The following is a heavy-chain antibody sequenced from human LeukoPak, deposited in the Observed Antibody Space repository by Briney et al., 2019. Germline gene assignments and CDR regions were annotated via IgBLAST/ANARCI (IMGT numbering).Heavy chain of an antibody. Sequence: GRSLRLSCAASGFTFSSYAMHWVRQAPGKGLEWVAVISYDGSHYSYADSVKGRFTISRDNSKKTLYLQMNSLRTEDTAVYYCARGRYDSSGSYSLFDYWGQGTLVTVSS. V-gene: IGHV3-30*04. D-gene: IGHD3-22*01. J-gene: IGHJ4*02. CDR3: ARGRYDSSGSYSLFDY. CDR1: GFTFSSYA. CDR2: ISYDGSHY.